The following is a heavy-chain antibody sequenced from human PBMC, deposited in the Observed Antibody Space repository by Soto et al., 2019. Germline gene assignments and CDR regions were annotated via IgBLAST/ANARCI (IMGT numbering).Heavy chain of an antibody. CDR3: ATNAAYCGGDCYSFPFDY. J-gene: IGHJ4*02. V-gene: IGHV3-48*03. CDR1: GFTFSSYE. Sequence: GGSLRLSCAASGFTFSSYEMNWVRQAPGKGLEWVSHISSSGSTIYYADSVKGRFTISRDNAKNSLYLQMNSLRAEDTAVYYCATNAAYCGGDCYSFPFDYWGQGTLVTVSS. D-gene: IGHD2-21*02. CDR2: ISSSGSTI.